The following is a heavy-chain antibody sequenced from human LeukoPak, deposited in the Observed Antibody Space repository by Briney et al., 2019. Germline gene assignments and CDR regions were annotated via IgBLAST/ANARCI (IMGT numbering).Heavy chain of an antibody. D-gene: IGHD2-2*01. V-gene: IGHV3-23*01. J-gene: IGHJ4*02. Sequence: TGGSLRLSCAASGFTFSSYAMSWVRQAPGKGLEWVSAISGSGGSTYYADSVKGRFTISRDNSKNTLYLQMNSLRAEDTAVYYCARAPCSSTNCYPSYYFDSWGQGTLVTVSS. CDR2: ISGSGGST. CDR1: GFTFSSYA. CDR3: ARAPCSSTNCYPSYYFDS.